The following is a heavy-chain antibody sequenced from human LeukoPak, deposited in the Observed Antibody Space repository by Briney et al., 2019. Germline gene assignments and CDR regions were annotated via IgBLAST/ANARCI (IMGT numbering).Heavy chain of an antibody. CDR2: IFYSERT. J-gene: IGHJ4*02. D-gene: IGHD6-13*01. CDR1: GGSISSSTYY. Sequence: SETLSLTCSVSGGSISSSTYYWGWLRQPPGKGLEWIGSIFYSERTYYNPSLKSRVTMSVDTSKNQFSLRLNSVNAADTAVYYCARDILATSIAAPYYWGQGTLVTVSS. V-gene: IGHV4-39*07. CDR3: ARDILATSIAAPYY.